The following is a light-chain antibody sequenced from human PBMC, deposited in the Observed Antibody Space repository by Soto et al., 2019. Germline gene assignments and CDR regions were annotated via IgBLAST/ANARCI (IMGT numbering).Light chain of an antibody. CDR1: QGIRNF. CDR2: AAS. CDR3: QKYSSVPV. J-gene: IGKJ3*01. Sequence: DIQMTQSPTSLSASVGDRDTITCRASQGIRNFVAWYQQKPGKAPKLLIYAASTLQSGVPSRFSGSGSGTDFTLTINNLQPEDVATYSCQKYSSVPVFGPGTKVEIK. V-gene: IGKV1-27*01.